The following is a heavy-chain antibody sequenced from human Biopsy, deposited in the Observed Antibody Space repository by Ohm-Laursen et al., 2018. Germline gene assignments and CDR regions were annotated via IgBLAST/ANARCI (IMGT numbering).Heavy chain of an antibody. J-gene: IGHJ1*01. CDR3: ASHPVPSEYFHH. Sequence: GTLSLTWTVSGASIDSYYWSWIRQPPGKGLEWIGYIYHAGASRYNSSLNSRVTISIDASENQFSLKLYSVTAADTAVYYCASHPVPSEYFHHWGQGTLVTVSS. CDR2: IYHAGAS. V-gene: IGHV4-59*01. CDR1: GASIDSYY.